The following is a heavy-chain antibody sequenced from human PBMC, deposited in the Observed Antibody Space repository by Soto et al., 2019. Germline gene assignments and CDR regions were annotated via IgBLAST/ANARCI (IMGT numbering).Heavy chain of an antibody. CDR1: GFTFSNYW. V-gene: IGHV3-74*01. J-gene: IGHJ4*02. D-gene: IGHD4-4*01. CDR3: ARDLTTLGTPGDDFDY. CDR2: INTDGSTT. Sequence: EVQLLESGGGLVQPGGSLRLSCAASGFTFSNYWMHWDRQAPGKGLVWISRINTDGSTTSYADSVKGRFTISRDNAKNTLFLQMTRLRAEDTAVYYCARDLTTLGTPGDDFDYWGQGTRVTVSS.